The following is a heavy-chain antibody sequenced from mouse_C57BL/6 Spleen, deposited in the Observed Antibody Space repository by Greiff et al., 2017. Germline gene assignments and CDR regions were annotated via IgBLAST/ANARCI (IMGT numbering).Heavy chain of an antibody. CDR1: GYTFTDYY. J-gene: IGHJ4*01. CDR2: INPNNGGT. V-gene: IGHV1-26*01. CDR3: ARGKNYVDYYAMDY. D-gene: IGHD1-1*01. Sequence: VQLQQSGPELVKPGASVKISCKASGYTFTDYYMNWVKQSHGKSLEWIGDINPNNGGTSYNQKFKGKATLTVDKSSSTAYMELRSLTSEDSAVYYCARGKNYVDYYAMDYWGQGTSVTVSS.